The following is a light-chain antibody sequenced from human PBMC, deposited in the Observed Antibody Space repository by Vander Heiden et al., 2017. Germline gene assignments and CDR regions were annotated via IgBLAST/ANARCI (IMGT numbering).Light chain of an antibody. V-gene: IGLV2-14*03. Sequence: QSALPQPASVSGSPGQSITISSTGTSSDVGGYNYVSWYQQRPGKAPELMIYDVSTRPSGVSNRFSGSKSGNTASLTISGLQAEDEADYYCSAYTSSHTLVFGGGTKLTVL. CDR2: DVS. J-gene: IGLJ3*02. CDR3: SAYTSSHTLV. CDR1: SSDVGGYNY.